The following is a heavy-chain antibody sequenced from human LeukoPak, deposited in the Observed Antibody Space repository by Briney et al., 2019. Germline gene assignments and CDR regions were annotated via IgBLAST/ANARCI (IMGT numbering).Heavy chain of an antibody. D-gene: IGHD2-2*01. CDR1: GGTFSSYT. CDR2: IIPILGMA. V-gene: IGHV1-69*04. CDR3: ARDCSSTSCYRAFDI. J-gene: IGHJ3*02. Sequence: SVKVSCKASGGTFSSYTISWVRQAPGQGLEWMGRIIPILGMANYAQKFQGRVTITADKSTSTAYMELSSLRSEDTAVYHCARDCSSTSCYRAFDIWGQGTMVTVS.